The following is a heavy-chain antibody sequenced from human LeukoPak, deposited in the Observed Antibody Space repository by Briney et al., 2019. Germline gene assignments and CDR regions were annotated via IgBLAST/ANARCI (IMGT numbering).Heavy chain of an antibody. CDR3: ARDAFGAHRYFDY. CDR1: GFTFSSYS. J-gene: IGHJ4*02. CDR2: ISSSSSYI. Sequence: GGSLRLSCAASGFTFSSYSMNWVRQAPGKGLEWVSSISSSSSYIYYADSVKGRFTISRDNAKNSLYLQMNSLRAEDTAVYYCARDAFGAHRYFDYWGQGTLVTVSS. D-gene: IGHD1-26*01. V-gene: IGHV3-21*01.